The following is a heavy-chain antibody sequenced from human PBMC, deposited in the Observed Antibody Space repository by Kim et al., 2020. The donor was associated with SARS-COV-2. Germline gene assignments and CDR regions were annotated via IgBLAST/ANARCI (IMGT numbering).Heavy chain of an antibody. CDR3: ARETFMVRFDP. CDR1: DYRFTRYG. Sequence: ASVKVSCKASDYRFTRYGISWVRQAPGQGLEWMGWVNGYNSKTNYAQKFQGRVTMTLDASASTAYMELRSLGLDDTAVYYCARETFMVRFDPWGQGTLVT. CDR2: VNGYNSKT. D-gene: IGHD3-10*01. J-gene: IGHJ5*02. V-gene: IGHV1-18*01.